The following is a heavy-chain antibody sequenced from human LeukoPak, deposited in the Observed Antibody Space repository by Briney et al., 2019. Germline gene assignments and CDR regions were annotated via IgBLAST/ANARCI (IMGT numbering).Heavy chain of an antibody. D-gene: IGHD3-9*01. V-gene: IGHV4-4*07. CDR3: AGSRYYDILTGSPHDAFDI. Sequence: SETLSPTCTVSGGSISSYYWSWIRQPAGKGLEWIGRIYTSGSTNYNPSLKSRVTMSVDTSKNQFSLKLSSVTAADTAVYYCAGSRYYDILTGSPHDAFDIWGQGTMVTVSS. CDR2: IYTSGST. J-gene: IGHJ3*02. CDR1: GGSISSYY.